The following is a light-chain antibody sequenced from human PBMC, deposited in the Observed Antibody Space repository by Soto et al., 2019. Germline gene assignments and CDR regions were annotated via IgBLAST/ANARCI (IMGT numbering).Light chain of an antibody. J-gene: IGKJ1*01. CDR2: DAS. CDR1: QSISSW. CDR3: EQYNSYPVT. Sequence: DIQMTQSPSTLSASVGDRVTITCRASQSISSWLAGYQQKPGKAPKLLIYDASSLESGVPSRFSGSGAGTEVTLAISSLQPHDFATYYCEQYNSYPVTFDEGTKVEIK. V-gene: IGKV1-5*01.